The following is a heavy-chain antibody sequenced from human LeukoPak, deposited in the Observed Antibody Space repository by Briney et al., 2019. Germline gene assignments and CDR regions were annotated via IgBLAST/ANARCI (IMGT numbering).Heavy chain of an antibody. Sequence: SQTLSLTCAVSGRSISTGGYSWSWLRQPPGKGLEWIAYIYHRGSTYYNPSLKSRVTISVDRSKNQFSLKLSSVTAADTAVYYCARVKLVSRWFGETQYGMDVWGKGTTVTVSS. J-gene: IGHJ6*04. CDR3: ARVKLVSRWFGETQYGMDV. CDR1: GRSISTGGYS. D-gene: IGHD3-10*01. V-gene: IGHV4-30-2*01. CDR2: IYHRGST.